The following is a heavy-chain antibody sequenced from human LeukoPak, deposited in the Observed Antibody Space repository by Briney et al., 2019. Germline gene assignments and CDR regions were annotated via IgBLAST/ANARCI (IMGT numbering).Heavy chain of an antibody. D-gene: IGHD6-19*01. Sequence: GGSLRLSCAASGFTVSSNYMSWVRQAPGKGLEWVSVIYSGGSTYYADSVKGRFTISRDNSKNTLYLQMNSLRAEDTAVYYCAKDDSYSSGWHERYYYYYYGMDVWGQGTTVTVSS. CDR2: IYSGGST. V-gene: IGHV3-53*01. J-gene: IGHJ6*02. CDR1: GFTVSSNY. CDR3: AKDDSYSSGWHERYYYYYYGMDV.